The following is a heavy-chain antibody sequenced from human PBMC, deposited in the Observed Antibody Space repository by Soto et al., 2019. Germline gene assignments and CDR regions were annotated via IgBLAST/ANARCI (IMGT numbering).Heavy chain of an antibody. D-gene: IGHD3-3*01. V-gene: IGHV1-3*01. CDR2: INAGNGNT. CDR1: GYTFTSYA. CDR3: AREFPQITIFGVVMAREVTLDY. Sequence: ASVKVSCKASGYTFTSYAMHWVRQAPGQRXEWMGWINAGNGNTKYSQKFQGRVTITRDTSASTAYMELSSLRSEDTAVYYCAREFPQITIFGVVMAREVTLDYWGQGTLVTVSS. J-gene: IGHJ4*02.